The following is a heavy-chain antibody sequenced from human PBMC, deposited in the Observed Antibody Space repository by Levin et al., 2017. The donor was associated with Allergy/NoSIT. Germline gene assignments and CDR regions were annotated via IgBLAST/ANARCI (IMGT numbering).Heavy chain of an antibody. CDR1: GGSISSGSYY. D-gene: IGHD3-9*01. Sequence: SETLSLTCTVSGGSISSGSYYWSWIRQPAGKGLEWIGRIYTSGSTNYNPSLKSRVTISVDTSKNQFSLKLSSVTAADTAVYYCARGKAYYDILTGYYNVYGGYFDYWGQGTLVTVSS. V-gene: IGHV4-61*02. CDR3: ARGKAYYDILTGYYNVYGGYFDY. CDR2: IYTSGST. J-gene: IGHJ4*02.